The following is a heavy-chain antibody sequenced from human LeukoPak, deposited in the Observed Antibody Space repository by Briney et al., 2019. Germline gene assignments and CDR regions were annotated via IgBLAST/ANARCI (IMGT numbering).Heavy chain of an antibody. Sequence: SETLSLTCTVSGYSISNGYYWGWIRQPPGTGLEWIGSIYPSGSTFYSPSLKSRVTISVDTSKNQFSLRLSSVTAADTAVYYCARSYASSWYWNWFDPWGQGILVTVSS. D-gene: IGHD6-13*01. CDR1: GYSISNGYY. V-gene: IGHV4-38-2*02. CDR3: ARSYASSWYWNWFDP. CDR2: IYPSGST. J-gene: IGHJ5*02.